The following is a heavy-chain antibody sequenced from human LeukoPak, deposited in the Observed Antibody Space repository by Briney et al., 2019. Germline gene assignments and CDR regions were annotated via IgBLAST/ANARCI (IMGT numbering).Heavy chain of an antibody. CDR2: ISSSSVYI. D-gene: IGHD2/OR15-2a*01. V-gene: IGHV3-21*01. CDR3: TRKGSQWDFLVDY. Sequence: PGGSLRLSCAASGFSFSTYSFNWVRQAPGKGLEWVSYISSSSVYIYYADSVKGRFTISRDNAKNSLFLQMTSLRAEDTAVYYCTRKGSQWDFLVDYWGQGTRVAVSP. J-gene: IGHJ4*02. CDR1: GFSFSTYS.